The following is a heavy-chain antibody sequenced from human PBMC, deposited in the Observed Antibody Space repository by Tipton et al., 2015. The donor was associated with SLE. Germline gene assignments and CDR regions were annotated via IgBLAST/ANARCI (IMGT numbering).Heavy chain of an antibody. V-gene: IGHV4-39*07. D-gene: IGHD5-18*01. CDR2: IFYSGNT. CDR3: ARNSRYSSLY. CDR1: GDSISSSPYF. Sequence: TLSLTRTVSGDSISSSPYFWGWIRQPPGKGLEWIGNIFYSGNTYYNPSLKSRVTMSVDTSKKQFSLKLSPVTAADTAVYYCARNSRYSSLYWGPGTLVTVSS. J-gene: IGHJ4*02.